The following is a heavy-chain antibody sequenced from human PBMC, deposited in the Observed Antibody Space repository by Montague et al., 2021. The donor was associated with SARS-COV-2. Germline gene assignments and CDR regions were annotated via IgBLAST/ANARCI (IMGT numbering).Heavy chain of an antibody. D-gene: IGHD6-13*01. V-gene: IGHV4-39*02. Sequence: SETLSLTCTVSGYSITRSSYYWGWIRQPPGKGLERIASISHSGSTFYNPSLKGRATISVDTTKNQFSLKLTSVTAADTAVYYCARDLRITTPGSYWGQGTLVTVSS. CDR2: ISHSGST. CDR1: GYSITRSSYY. CDR3: ARDLRITTPGSY. J-gene: IGHJ4*02.